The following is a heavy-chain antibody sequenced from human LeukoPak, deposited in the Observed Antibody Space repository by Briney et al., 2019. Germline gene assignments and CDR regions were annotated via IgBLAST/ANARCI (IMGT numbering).Heavy chain of an antibody. CDR1: RYTFTRYG. CDR2: ISAYNGNT. J-gene: IGHJ5*02. V-gene: IGHV1-18*04. CDR3: ARDLVVRAAIEGTPNWFDP. Sequence: ASLKVSCKPSRYTFTRYGISWVRQAPGQGLEWMGWISAYNGNTNYAQKLQGRVTITTDTSTSTAYMELGSLRSDDTAVYCCARDLVVRAAIEGTPNWFDPWGEGTLVTVSS. D-gene: IGHD2-2*01.